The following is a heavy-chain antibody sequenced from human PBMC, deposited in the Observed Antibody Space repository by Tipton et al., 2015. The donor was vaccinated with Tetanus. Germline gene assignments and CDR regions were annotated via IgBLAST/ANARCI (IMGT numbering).Heavy chain of an antibody. D-gene: IGHD6-6*01. CDR1: GFTFSSYS. J-gene: IGHJ6*02. Sequence: GSLRLSCAASGFTFSSYSMNWVRQAPGKGPEWVSSISSSSSYIYYADSVKGRFTISRDNAKNSLYLQMNSLRAEDTAVYYCATEYSSSSGYYYYGMDVWGQGTTVTVSS. V-gene: IGHV3-21*01. CDR3: ATEYSSSSGYYYYGMDV. CDR2: ISSSSSYI.